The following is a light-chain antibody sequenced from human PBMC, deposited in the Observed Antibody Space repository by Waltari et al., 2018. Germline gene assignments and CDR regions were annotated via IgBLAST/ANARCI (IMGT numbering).Light chain of an antibody. V-gene: IGKV4-1*01. CDR2: WAS. CDR3: HKYNSSPWT. Sequence: DIVMTQSPDSLAVSLGERATINCKSSQSVLYSSNNKYYLAWYQQKPGQPPKLLIHWASTRESGVPDRFSGSGSGTDFTLTISSLQAEDVAVYYCHKYNSSPWTFGQGTKVEIK. J-gene: IGKJ1*01. CDR1: QSVLYSSNNKYY.